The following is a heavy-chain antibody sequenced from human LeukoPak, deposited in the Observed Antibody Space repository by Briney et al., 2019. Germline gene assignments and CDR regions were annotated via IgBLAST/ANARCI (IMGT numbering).Heavy chain of an antibody. CDR3: AKDGPFYDSSGYFDSPFDY. CDR2: ISGSGGST. D-gene: IGHD3-22*01. CDR1: GFTFSSYA. J-gene: IGHJ4*02. V-gene: IGHV3-23*01. Sequence: GGSLRLSCAASGFTFSSYAMSWVRQAPGKGLEWVSAISGSGGSTYYADSVKGRFTISRDNSKNTLYLQMNSLRAEDTAVYYCAKDGPFYDSSGYFDSPFDYWGQGTLVTVSS.